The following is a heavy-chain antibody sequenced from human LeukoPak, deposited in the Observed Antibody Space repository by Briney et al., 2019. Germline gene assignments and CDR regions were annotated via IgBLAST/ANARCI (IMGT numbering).Heavy chain of an antibody. D-gene: IGHD3-22*01. V-gene: IGHV1-18*01. CDR2: ISAYNGNT. CDR1: GYTFTSYG. J-gene: IGHJ6*02. CDR3: ARDVGYYDSSSYYYYYGMDV. Sequence: ASVKVSCKASGYTFTSYGFSWVRQAPGQGLEWMGWISAYNGNTNYAQNLQGRVTMTTDTSTSTAYMELRSLRSDDTAVYYCARDVGYYDSSSYYYYYGMDVWGQGTTVTVSS.